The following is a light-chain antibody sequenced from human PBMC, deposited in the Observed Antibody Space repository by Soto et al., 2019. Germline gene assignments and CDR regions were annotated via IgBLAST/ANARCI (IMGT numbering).Light chain of an antibody. CDR3: CSSAGTYSGV. Sequence: QSALTQPRSVSGSPGQSVTISCTGTSSDVGAYNFASWYQQEPGKAPKLILYDVTKRPSGVPDRFSGSKSGNTASLTISGLQAEDEADYWCCSSAGTYSGVFGTGTKVTVL. J-gene: IGLJ1*01. CDR1: SSDVGAYNF. CDR2: DVT. V-gene: IGLV2-11*01.